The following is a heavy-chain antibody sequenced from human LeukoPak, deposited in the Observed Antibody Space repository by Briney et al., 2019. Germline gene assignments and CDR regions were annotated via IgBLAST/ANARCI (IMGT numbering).Heavy chain of an antibody. V-gene: IGHV4-39*07. CDR1: GGSISSSSYY. CDR2: IYYSGST. CDR3: ARGPELVGVFDY. D-gene: IGHD2-15*01. J-gene: IGHJ4*02. Sequence: SETLSLTCTVSGGSISSSSYYWGWIRQPPGKGLEWIGSIYYSGSTYYNPSLKSRVTISVDTSKNQFSLRLSSVTAADTAVYYCARGPELVGVFDYWGQGTLVTVSS.